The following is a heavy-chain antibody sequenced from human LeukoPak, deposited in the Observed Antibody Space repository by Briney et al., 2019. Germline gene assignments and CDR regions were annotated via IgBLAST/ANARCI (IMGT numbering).Heavy chain of an antibody. CDR1: GFTFSSYA. Sequence: QPGGSLRLSCVASGFTFSSYAMSWVRQAPGKGLEWVSAISGSGGSTYYADSAKGRFTISRDNSKNTLYLQMNSLRAEDTAVYYCAKGAHGWCRELFDYWGQGTLVTVSS. D-gene: IGHD3-10*01. CDR3: AKGAHGWCRELFDY. J-gene: IGHJ4*02. V-gene: IGHV3-23*01. CDR2: ISGSGGST.